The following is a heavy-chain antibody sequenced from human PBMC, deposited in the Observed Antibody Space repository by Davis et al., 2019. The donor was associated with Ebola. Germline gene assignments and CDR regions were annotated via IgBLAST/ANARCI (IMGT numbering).Heavy chain of an antibody. V-gene: IGHV4-59*11. CDR3: ARQPRSTRSPEYYHGLDV. CDR2: IFYTGST. D-gene: IGHD3-16*01. Sequence: PGGSLRLSCAVSRGSISSHFWSWIRQSPGQGLEWIGSIFYTGSTNLNPSLRSRVTLSVDRPKNQFSLNLTSVTAADTAVYFCARQPRSTRSPEYYHGLDVWGQGTMVVVSS. CDR1: RGSISSHF. J-gene: IGHJ6*02.